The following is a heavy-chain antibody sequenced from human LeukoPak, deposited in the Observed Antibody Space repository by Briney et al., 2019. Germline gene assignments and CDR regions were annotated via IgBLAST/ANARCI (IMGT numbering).Heavy chain of an antibody. Sequence: SETLSLTCAVFGGSFDGYYWTWIRQSPEKGLEWIGEIVYSGSTNYNPSLKSRVIISADTSKVQFSLTLSSVTAADTAVYYCARRDSSSWYLTSKNWFDPWGQGTLVTVSS. V-gene: IGHV4-34*12. CDR2: IVYSGST. CDR3: ARRDSSSWYLTSKNWFDP. J-gene: IGHJ5*02. CDR1: GGSFDGYY. D-gene: IGHD6-13*01.